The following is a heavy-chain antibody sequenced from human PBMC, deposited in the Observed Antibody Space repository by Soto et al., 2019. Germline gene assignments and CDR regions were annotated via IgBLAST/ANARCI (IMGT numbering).Heavy chain of an antibody. D-gene: IGHD4-4*01. Sequence: QLXLQESGSGLVKPSQTLSLTCAVSGGSISSGGYSWSWIRQPPGKGLEWIGYIYHSGSTYYNPSLNGPVTISGDRSKNQFSLKPSSVTAADTDVYYCARGMTTVTTIAYWGQGTLVTVSS. CDR3: ARGMTTVTTIAY. V-gene: IGHV4-30-2*01. CDR2: IYHSGST. CDR1: GGSISSGGYS. J-gene: IGHJ4*02.